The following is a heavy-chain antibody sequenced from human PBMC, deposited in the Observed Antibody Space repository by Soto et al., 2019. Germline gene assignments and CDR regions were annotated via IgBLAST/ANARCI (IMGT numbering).Heavy chain of an antibody. V-gene: IGHV5-51*01. Sequence: PWESLTISCTSSGGSFTRYWIGLVRQMPGKGLEWMGIIYPGDSDTRYSPSFQGQVTISADKSISTAYLQWSSLKASDTAMYYCARHGDDFWSGYSGWFDPWGQGTLVTVSS. CDR3: ARHGDDFWSGYSGWFDP. J-gene: IGHJ5*02. CDR2: IYPGDSDT. D-gene: IGHD3-3*01. CDR1: GGSFTRYW.